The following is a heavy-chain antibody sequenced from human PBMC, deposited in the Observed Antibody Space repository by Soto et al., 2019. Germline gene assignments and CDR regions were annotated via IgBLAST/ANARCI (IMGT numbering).Heavy chain of an antibody. D-gene: IGHD2-8*01. CDR1: GYTFSSYS. CDR3: ARDNGYYDF. J-gene: IGHJ4*02. CDR2: ISTTSGNT. Sequence: QIQMVQSGAEVKQPEASVKISCKTSGYTFSSYSINWVRPAPGQGLEWMAWISTTSGNTHYAERVQGRVTVTLDKSARTAFMEMWGLTSDDTAVYFCARDNGYYDFWGQGTLVTVSS. V-gene: IGHV1-18*01.